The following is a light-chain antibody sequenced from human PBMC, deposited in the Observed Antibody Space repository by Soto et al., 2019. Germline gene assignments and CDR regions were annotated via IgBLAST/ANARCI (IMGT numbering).Light chain of an antibody. CDR2: DVS. CDR1: SSDVGGYIY. CDR3: SSYTTDSSVYV. J-gene: IGLJ1*01. Sequence: SVLAQPASVSGFPGQSITISLTGTSSDVGGYIYVSWYQHHPGKAPKLVIYDVSNRPSGVSDRFSGSKSGNTASLTISSLQAEDEADYFCSSYTTDSSVYVFGSGTKVTVL. V-gene: IGLV2-14*03.